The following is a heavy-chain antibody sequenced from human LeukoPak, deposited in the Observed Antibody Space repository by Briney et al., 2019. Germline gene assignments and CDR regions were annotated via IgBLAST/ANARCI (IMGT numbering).Heavy chain of an antibody. D-gene: IGHD2-2*01. J-gene: IGHJ5*02. V-gene: IGHV4-34*01. CDR3: ARGSTSTNWLDP. CDR2: INHSGST. CDR1: GFTFSNAW. Sequence: GSLRLSCAASGFTFSNAWMSWIRQPPGKGLEWIGEINHSGSTSYIPSLKSRVTISVDTSKNQFSLKLSSVTAADTAVYYCARGSTSTNWLDPWGQGTLVTVSS.